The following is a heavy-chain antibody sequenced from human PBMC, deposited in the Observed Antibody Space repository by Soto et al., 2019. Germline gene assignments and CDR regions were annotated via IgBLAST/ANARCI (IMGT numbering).Heavy chain of an antibody. CDR3: AEARYGSGSYYNPFDY. CDR1: GFTFDDYA. J-gene: IGHJ4*02. V-gene: IGHV3-9*01. CDR2: ISWNSGSI. Sequence: EVQLVESGGGLVQPGRSLRLSCAASGFTFDDYAMHWVRQAPGKGLEWVSGISWNSGSIGYADSVKGRFTISRDNAKNSLYLQMNSLRAEDTALYYCAEARYGSGSYYNPFDYGGQGTLVTVSS. D-gene: IGHD3-10*01.